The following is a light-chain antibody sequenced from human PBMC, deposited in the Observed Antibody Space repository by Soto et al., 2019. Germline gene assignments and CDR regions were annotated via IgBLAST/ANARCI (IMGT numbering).Light chain of an antibody. J-gene: IGKJ1*01. CDR2: KAS. CDR1: VSISSW. Sequence: DIQMTQSPSTLSASVGDRVTITCRSSVSISSWLAWYQQKPGKAPKLLIYKASSLESGVPSRFSGSGSGTEFPLTISSLQPDDFATYYCQQYNSYSWTFGQGTKVDIK. CDR3: QQYNSYSWT. V-gene: IGKV1-5*03.